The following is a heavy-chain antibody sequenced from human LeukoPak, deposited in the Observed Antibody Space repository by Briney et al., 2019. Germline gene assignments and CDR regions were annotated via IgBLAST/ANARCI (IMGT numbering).Heavy chain of an antibody. CDR3: AKVSRSSGLD. CDR1: GFTFSSYW. CDR2: LNTDGSRT. J-gene: IGHJ4*02. Sequence: GGSLRLSCAASGFTFSSYWMHWVRQAPGKGLVWVSRLNTDGSRTSYADSVKGRFTISRDNAKNMLYLQMNSLRAEDTAVYYCAKVSRSSGLDWGQGTRVTVSS. V-gene: IGHV3-74*01. D-gene: IGHD6-19*01.